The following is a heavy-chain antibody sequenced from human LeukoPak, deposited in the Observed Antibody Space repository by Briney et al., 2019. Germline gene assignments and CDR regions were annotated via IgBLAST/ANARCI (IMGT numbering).Heavy chain of an antibody. CDR1: GFTFDDYA. CDR2: ISSSSSYI. CDR3: ARDEGYTVR. V-gene: IGHV3-21*01. D-gene: IGHD6-13*01. Sequence: AGRSLRLSCAASGFTFDDYAMHWVRQAPGKGLEWVSSISSSSSYIYYADSVKGRFTISRDNAKNSLYLQMNSLRAEDTAVYYCARDEGYTVRWGQGTLVTVSS. J-gene: IGHJ4*02.